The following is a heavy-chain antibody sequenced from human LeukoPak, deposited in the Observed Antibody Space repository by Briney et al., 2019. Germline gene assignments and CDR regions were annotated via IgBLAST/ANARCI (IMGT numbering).Heavy chain of an antibody. CDR3: VGGYCRSTKCSASY. Sequence: GGSLRLSCAASGFTFSDYAMHWVRQAPGKGLEYVAAINNNGGTTYYANSVKGRLTISRDNSKNTLYLQMGSLRAEDMAVYYCVGGYCRSTKCSASYWGQGTLVTVSS. CDR2: INNNGGTT. V-gene: IGHV3-64*01. J-gene: IGHJ4*02. CDR1: GFTFSDYA. D-gene: IGHD2-2*01.